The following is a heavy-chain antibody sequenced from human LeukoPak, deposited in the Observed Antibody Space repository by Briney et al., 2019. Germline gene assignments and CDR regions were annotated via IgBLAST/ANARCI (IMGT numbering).Heavy chain of an antibody. CDR3: ARGVVPAAIIPYYYMDV. CDR2: IYTSGGT. Sequence: PSETLSLTCTVSGGSISSYYWSWIRQPAGKGLGWIGRIYTSGGTNYNPSLKSRVTISVDKSKNQFSLKLSSVTAADTAVYYCARGVVPAAIIPYYYMDVWGKGTTVTVSS. J-gene: IGHJ6*03. V-gene: IGHV4-4*07. CDR1: GGSISSYY. D-gene: IGHD2-2*01.